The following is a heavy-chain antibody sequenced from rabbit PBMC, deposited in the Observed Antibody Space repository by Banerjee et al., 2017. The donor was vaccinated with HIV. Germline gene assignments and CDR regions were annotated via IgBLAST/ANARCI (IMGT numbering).Heavy chain of an antibody. V-gene: IGHV1S8*01. Sequence: YASWAKGRFTISSDNAQNTVDLQMNSLTAADTATYFCARNDYGDYAYNFKLWGPGTLVTVS. J-gene: IGHJ4*01. D-gene: IGHD2-1*01. CDR3: ARNDYGDYAYNFKL.